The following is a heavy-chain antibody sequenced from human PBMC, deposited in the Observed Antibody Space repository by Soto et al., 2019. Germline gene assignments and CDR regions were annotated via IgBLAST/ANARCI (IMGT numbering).Heavy chain of an antibody. J-gene: IGHJ3*02. D-gene: IGHD6-19*01. CDR3: ARHLEMAGNDAFDI. CDR2: INHSGST. Sequence: SETLSLTCAVYGGSFSGYYWSWIRQPPGKGLEWIGEINHSGSTNYNPSLKGRVTISVDTSKNQFSLKLSSATAADTAMYYCARHLEMAGNDAFDIWGQGTMVTVSS. V-gene: IGHV4-34*01. CDR1: GGSFSGYY.